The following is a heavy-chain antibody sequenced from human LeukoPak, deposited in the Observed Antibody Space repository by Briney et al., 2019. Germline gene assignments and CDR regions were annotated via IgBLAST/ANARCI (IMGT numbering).Heavy chain of an antibody. J-gene: IGHJ4*02. CDR2: ISYDGSNK. Sequence: PGGSLRLSCAASGFTFNSYAMHWVRQAPGKGLEWVAVISYDGSNKYYADSVKGRFTISRDNSKNTLYLQMNSLRAEDTAVYYCARVATVVKGGYFDYWGQGTLVTVSS. CDR1: GFTFNSYA. D-gene: IGHD4-23*01. V-gene: IGHV3-30-3*01. CDR3: ARVATVVKGGYFDY.